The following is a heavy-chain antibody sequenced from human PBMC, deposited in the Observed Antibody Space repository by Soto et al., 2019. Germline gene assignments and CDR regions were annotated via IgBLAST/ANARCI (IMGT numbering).Heavy chain of an antibody. Sequence: QVQLVQSGAEEKKPGASVKVSCKASGYIFTSYAIHWVRQAPGQRLEWMGWINAGNGDTKYSQKFQGRVTITRDTSASTAYMELSSLRSEDTAVYYCARCFGGDYGVGAFDIGGQGTMVTVSS. D-gene: IGHD4-17*01. CDR2: INAGNGDT. V-gene: IGHV1-3*05. CDR3: ARCFGGDYGVGAFDI. J-gene: IGHJ3*02. CDR1: GYIFTSYA.